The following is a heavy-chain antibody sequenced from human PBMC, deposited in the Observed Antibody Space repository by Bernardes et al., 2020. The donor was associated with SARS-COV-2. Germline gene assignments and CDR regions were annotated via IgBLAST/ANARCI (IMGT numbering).Heavy chain of an antibody. Sequence: GGSLRLSCAASGFTVSGHSMTWVRQTPGKGLAWVSSLSSSDRFLHYADSVKGRFTISRDSAKNSVYLQMNNLRGEDTAVYYCARVRTFYSDSSGSPYWGQGILVTVSS. CDR2: LSSSDRFL. CDR1: GFTVSGHS. CDR3: ARVRTFYSDSSGSPY. V-gene: IGHV3-21*06. D-gene: IGHD3-22*01. J-gene: IGHJ4*02.